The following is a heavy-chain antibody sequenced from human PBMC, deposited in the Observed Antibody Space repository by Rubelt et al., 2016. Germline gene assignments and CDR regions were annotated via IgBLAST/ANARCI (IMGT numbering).Heavy chain of an antibody. Sequence: QVQLQQWGAGLLKPSETLSLTCAVYGGSVSGYFWTWIRPAPGQGLDWIGEVHFGGAGKYKPSLQSQPTISRHPSNKQISLRLRSVTAADTAVYYCARLAYKSLAWDSWGQGTLVTVSS. CDR3: ARLAYKSLAWDS. V-gene: IGHV4-34*01. CDR2: VHFGGAG. D-gene: IGHD3-16*01. CDR1: GGSVSGYF. J-gene: IGHJ5*01.